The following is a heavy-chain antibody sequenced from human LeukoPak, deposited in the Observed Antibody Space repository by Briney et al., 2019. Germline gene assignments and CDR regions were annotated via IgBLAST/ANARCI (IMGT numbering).Heavy chain of an antibody. Sequence: GGSLRLSCAASGFTFSAYWMHWVRQVPGKGLVWVSRIHREGTTTIYADSVKGRFTISRDNTKNSLYLQMNSLRAEDTAVYYCARVGHRWQGDYWGQGALVTVSS. CDR1: GFTFSAYW. CDR2: IHREGTTT. J-gene: IGHJ4*02. CDR3: ARVGHRWQGDY. D-gene: IGHD4-23*01. V-gene: IGHV3-74*01.